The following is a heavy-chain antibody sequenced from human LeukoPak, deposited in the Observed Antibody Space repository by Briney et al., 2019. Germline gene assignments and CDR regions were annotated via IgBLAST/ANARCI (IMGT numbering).Heavy chain of an antibody. CDR1: GGSISSSTYY. CDR2: IYYRGNS. V-gene: IGHV4-39*01. J-gene: IGHJ4*02. D-gene: IGHD3/OR15-3a*01. Sequence: PSETLSLTCTVSGGSISSSTYYWGWIRQPPGKGLEWIGSIYYRGNSYYNPSLKSRVTISVDTSKNHFSLKLTSVTAADTAVYYCARQTGSGLFILPGGQGTLVTVSS. CDR3: ARQTGSGLFILP.